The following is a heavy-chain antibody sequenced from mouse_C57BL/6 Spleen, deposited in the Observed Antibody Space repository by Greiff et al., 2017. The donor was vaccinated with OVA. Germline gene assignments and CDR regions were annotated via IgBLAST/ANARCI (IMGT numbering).Heavy chain of an antibody. V-gene: IGHV3-6*01. CDR2: ISYDGSN. Sequence: EVKLQESGPGLVKPSQSLSLTCSVTGYSITSGYYWNCLLHFPFHKLSWMGYISYDGSNNSNPSLKNRISITRDTSKNQFFLKLNSVTTEDTATYYCARGIYYDYGVDYWGQGTSVTVSS. CDR1: GYSITSGYY. D-gene: IGHD2-4*01. J-gene: IGHJ4*01. CDR3: ARGIYYDYGVDY.